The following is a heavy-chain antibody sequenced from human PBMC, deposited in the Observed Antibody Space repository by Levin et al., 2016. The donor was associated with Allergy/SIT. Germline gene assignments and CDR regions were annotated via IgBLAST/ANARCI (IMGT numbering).Heavy chain of an antibody. Sequence: SETLSLTCAVSGGSISSSNWWSWVRQPPGKGLEWIGEIYHSGSTNCNPSLKSRVNISVDKSKNQFSLKLSSVTAADTAVYYCARVGIPAAMGAMGIWLDPWGQGTLVTVSS. D-gene: IGHD2-2*01. CDR3: ARVGIPAAMGAMGIWLDP. J-gene: IGHJ5*02. CDR2: IYHSGST. CDR1: GGSISSSNW. V-gene: IGHV4-4*02.